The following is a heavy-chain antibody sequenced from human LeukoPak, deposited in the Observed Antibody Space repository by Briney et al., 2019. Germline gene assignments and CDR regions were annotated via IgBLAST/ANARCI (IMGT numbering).Heavy chain of an antibody. CDR1: GGSISSYY. Sequence: SETLSLTCTVSGGSISSYYWSWIRQPPGKGLEWIGYIYYSGSTNYNPSLKSRVTISVDTSKNQFSLKLSSVTAADTAVYYCARGRRYSGYGYYYYMDVWGKGTTVTVSS. V-gene: IGHV4-59*12. CDR2: IYYSGST. CDR3: ARGRRYSGYGYYYYMDV. J-gene: IGHJ6*03. D-gene: IGHD5-12*01.